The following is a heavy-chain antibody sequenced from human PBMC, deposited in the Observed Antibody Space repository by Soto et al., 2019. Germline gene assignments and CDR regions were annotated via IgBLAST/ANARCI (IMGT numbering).Heavy chain of an antibody. CDR1: GGSISSGGYY. D-gene: IGHD3-22*01. J-gene: IGHJ4*02. CDR2: IYYSGST. Sequence: SETLSLTCTVSGGSISSGGYYWSWIRQHPGKCLEWIGYIYYSGSTYYNPSLKSRVTISVDTSKNQFSLKLSSVTAADTAVYYCARGSDYYDSSGSNYFDYWGQGTLVTVSS. CDR3: ARGSDYYDSSGSNYFDY. V-gene: IGHV4-31*03.